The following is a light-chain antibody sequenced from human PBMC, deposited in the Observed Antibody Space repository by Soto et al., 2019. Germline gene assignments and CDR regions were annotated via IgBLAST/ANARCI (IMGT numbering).Light chain of an antibody. CDR2: GAS. Sequence: EIVLTQSPGTLSLSPGERATLSCRASQSVSSTYLAWYQQKPGQAPRLFIYGASSRATGIPDRFSGSGSGTDFTLTISRLEPEDFAVYDCQQYGSSHTFGQGTKLEIK. CDR3: QQYGSSHT. V-gene: IGKV3-20*01. CDR1: QSVSSTY. J-gene: IGKJ2*01.